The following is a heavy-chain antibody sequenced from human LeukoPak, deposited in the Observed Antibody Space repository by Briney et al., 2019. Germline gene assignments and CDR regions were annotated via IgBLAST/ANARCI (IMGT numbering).Heavy chain of an antibody. V-gene: IGHV3-11*06. D-gene: IGHD3-3*01. CDR3: ARDQSTNTYYDFWSGYYTQGWFDP. J-gene: IGHJ5*02. CDR2: ISSSSSYT. CDR1: GFTFSDYY. Sequence: GGSLRLSCAASGFTFSDYYMSWIRQAPGKGLEWVSYISSSSSYTNYADSVKGRFTISRDNAKNSLYLQMNSLRAEDMAVYYCARDQSTNTYYDFWSGYYTQGWFDPWGQGTLVTVSS.